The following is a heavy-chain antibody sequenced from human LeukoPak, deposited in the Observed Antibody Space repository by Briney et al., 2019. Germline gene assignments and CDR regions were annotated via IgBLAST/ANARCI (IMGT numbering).Heavy chain of an antibody. CDR1: GFTFSSFG. J-gene: IGHJ3*02. CDR3: ARAGNAFDI. CDR2: IWYDGSDK. D-gene: IGHD6-13*01. Sequence: GGPLRLSCAASGFTFSSFGVHWVRQAPGKGLEWVAVIWYDGSDKYYTDSVKGRYTISRDNSKNTLYLQMNYVRAEDTAIYYCARAGNAFDIWGQGTMVTVSS. V-gene: IGHV3-33*01.